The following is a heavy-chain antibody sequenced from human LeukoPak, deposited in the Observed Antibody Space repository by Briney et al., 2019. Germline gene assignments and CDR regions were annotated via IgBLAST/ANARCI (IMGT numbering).Heavy chain of an antibody. V-gene: IGHV4-61*02. Sequence: SQTLSLTCTVSGGSISSGSYYWSWIRQPAGKGLEWIGRIYTSGSTNYNPSLKSRVTISVDTSKNQFSLKLGSVTAADTAVYYCARGPGAMIFLRSWGQGTLVTVSS. CDR2: IYTSGST. J-gene: IGHJ5*02. D-gene: IGHD3-22*01. CDR1: GGSISSGSYY. CDR3: ARGPGAMIFLRS.